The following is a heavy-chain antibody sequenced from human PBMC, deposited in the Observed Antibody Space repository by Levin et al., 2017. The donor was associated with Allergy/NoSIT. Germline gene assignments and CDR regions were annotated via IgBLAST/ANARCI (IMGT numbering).Heavy chain of an antibody. CDR3: ARDNIGLPDAFDI. Sequence: QAGVSLILSCAASGFTFDDYAMHWVRQAPGNSLYLVSGISWNSGSIGYAESVKGRFTISRDNAKNSLYLQMNSLRTEDTALYYCARDNIGLPDAFDIWGQGTMVIVSS. V-gene: IGHV3-9*01. CDR2: ISWNSGSI. D-gene: IGHD3-10*01. CDR1: GFTFDDYA. J-gene: IGHJ3*02.